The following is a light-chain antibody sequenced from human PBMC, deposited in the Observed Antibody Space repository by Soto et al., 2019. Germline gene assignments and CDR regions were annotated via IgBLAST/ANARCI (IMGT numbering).Light chain of an antibody. J-gene: IGKJ1*01. CDR2: DAS. V-gene: IGKV1-5*01. CDR3: QQYNSKGT. Sequence: DIQMTQTPSTLSASVGDRVTITCRASQSISSWLAWYQQKPGKAPKLLIYDASSLESGVPSRFSCSGSGTEFTLTINSLQPDDFATYYCQQYNSKGTFGQGTKVEIK. CDR1: QSISSW.